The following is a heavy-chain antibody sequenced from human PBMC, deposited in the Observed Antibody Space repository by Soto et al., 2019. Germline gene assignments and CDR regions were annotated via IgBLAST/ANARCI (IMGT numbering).Heavy chain of an antibody. Sequence: GSLRLSCAASGFTFDDYTMHWVRQAPGKGLEWVSLISWDGGSTYYADSVKGRFTISRDNSKNSLYLQMNSLRTEDTALYYCAKESYDSSGYYYDYWGQGTLVTVSS. CDR1: GFTFDDYT. CDR2: ISWDGGST. CDR3: AKESYDSSGYYYDY. J-gene: IGHJ4*02. D-gene: IGHD3-22*01. V-gene: IGHV3-43*01.